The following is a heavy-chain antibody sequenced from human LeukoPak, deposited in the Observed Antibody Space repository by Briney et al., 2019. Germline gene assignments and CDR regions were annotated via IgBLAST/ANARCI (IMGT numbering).Heavy chain of an antibody. Sequence: GGSLRLSCTASQFTFSTYAMSWVRQAPGKGLEWVSGISTSDSRTYYADSVKGRFVISRDNSKNTLYLQMNSLRAEDTAVYYCAKRAAAGTGYYNFFVDVWGNGTSVTVSS. CDR2: ISTSDSRT. CDR3: AKRAAAGTGYYNFFVDV. CDR1: QFTFSTYA. J-gene: IGHJ6*04. V-gene: IGHV3-23*01. D-gene: IGHD6-13*01.